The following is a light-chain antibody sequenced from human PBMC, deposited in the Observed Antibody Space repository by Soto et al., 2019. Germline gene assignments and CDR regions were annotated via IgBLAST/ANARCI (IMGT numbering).Light chain of an antibody. CDR3: QQCYSTPRT. CDR1: QSISTY. J-gene: IGKJ2*02. V-gene: IGKV1-39*01. Sequence: DIQMTQSPSSLSASVGDRVTITCRASQSISTYLNWYQQKVGKAPKLRLYAASSFQRGVPSRLSGSGSGADYSLTISSLQPEDFAAYYWQQCYSTPRTFGQGTKLEIK. CDR2: AAS.